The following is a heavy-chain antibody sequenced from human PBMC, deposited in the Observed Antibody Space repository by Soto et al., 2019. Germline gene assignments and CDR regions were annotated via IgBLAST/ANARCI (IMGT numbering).Heavy chain of an antibody. CDR1: GFTFSSYS. CDR3: ARAAKSDYDFWSGPEFDP. Sequence: GGSLRLSCAASGFTFSSYSMNWVHQAPGKGLEWVSYISSSSSTIYYADSVKGRFTISRDNAKNSLYLQMNSLRAEDTAVYYWARAAKSDYDFWSGPEFDPWGQGTLVTVSS. J-gene: IGHJ5*02. V-gene: IGHV3-48*01. CDR2: ISSSSSTI. D-gene: IGHD3-3*01.